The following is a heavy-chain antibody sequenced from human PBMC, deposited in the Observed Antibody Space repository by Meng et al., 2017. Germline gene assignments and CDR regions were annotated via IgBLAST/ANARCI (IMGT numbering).Heavy chain of an antibody. J-gene: IGHJ6*02. Sequence: LSLTCAASGFTFSSYAMSWVRQAPGKGLEWVSAISGSGGSTYYADSVKGRFTISRDNSKNTLYLQMNSLRAEDTAVYYCARPRFSGYLQIYYYYGMDVWGQGTMVTVSS. CDR3: ARPRFSGYLQIYYYYGMDV. V-gene: IGHV3-23*01. D-gene: IGHD3-22*01. CDR2: ISGSGGST. CDR1: GFTFSSYA.